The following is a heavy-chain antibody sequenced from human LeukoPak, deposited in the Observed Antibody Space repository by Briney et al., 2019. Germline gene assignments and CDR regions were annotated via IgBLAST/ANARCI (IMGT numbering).Heavy chain of an antibody. CDR3: VRHGLGSSWFGFDY. J-gene: IGHJ4*02. CDR1: GYIFTNHW. CDR2: IYIYDSDT. Sequence: GESLKISCKGSGYIFTNHWIAWVRQLPGKGLEWIGIIYIYDSDTKYNPSFQGQVTISADKSISTAYLQWSSLKASDSAMYYCVRHGLGSSWFGFDYWGQGTLVTVSS. D-gene: IGHD6-13*01. V-gene: IGHV5-51*01.